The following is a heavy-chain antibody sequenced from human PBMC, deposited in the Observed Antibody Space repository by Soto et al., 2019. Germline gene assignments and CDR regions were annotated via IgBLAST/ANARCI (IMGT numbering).Heavy chain of an antibody. CDR3: ARDSGYYGSDFVY. Sequence: QVQLQESGPGLVKPSETLSLTCTVSGGSVSSGSYYWSWIRQPPGKGLEWIGYIYYSGSTNYNPSLNSRVTISVDTSKNQFSLKLSSVTAADTAVYYWARDSGYYGSDFVYWGQGTLVTVSS. CDR1: GGSVSSGSYY. J-gene: IGHJ4*02. CDR2: IYYSGST. V-gene: IGHV4-61*01. D-gene: IGHD3-10*01.